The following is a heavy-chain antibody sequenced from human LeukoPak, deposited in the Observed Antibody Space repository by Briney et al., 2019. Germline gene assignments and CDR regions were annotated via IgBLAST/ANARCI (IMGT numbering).Heavy chain of an antibody. CDR2: VYYSGTT. J-gene: IGHJ4*02. CDR3: ARRGYFDY. Sequence: PSETLSLTCTVSGGSISTYYWSWIRQPPGKGLEWIEYVYYSGTTNYNPSLRSRVTISVDTSKNQFSLKLTSVTAADTAVYYCARRGYFDYWGQGTLVTVSS. CDR1: GGSISTYY. V-gene: IGHV4-59*08.